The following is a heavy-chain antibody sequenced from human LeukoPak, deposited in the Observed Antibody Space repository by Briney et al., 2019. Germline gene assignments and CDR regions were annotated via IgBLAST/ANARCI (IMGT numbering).Heavy chain of an antibody. V-gene: IGHV4-38-2*02. Sequence: SETLSLTCTVSGYSISSGYYWGWIRQPPGKGLEWIGSIYHSGSTYYNPSLKSRVTISVDTSKNQFSLKLSSVTAADTAVYYCASLGIVATTNDYWGQGTLVTVSS. CDR2: IYHSGST. J-gene: IGHJ4*02. D-gene: IGHD5-12*01. CDR1: GYSISSGYY. CDR3: ASLGIVATTNDY.